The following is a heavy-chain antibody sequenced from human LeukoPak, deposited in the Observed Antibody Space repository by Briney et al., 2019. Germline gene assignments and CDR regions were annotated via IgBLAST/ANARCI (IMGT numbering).Heavy chain of an antibody. CDR1: GFLLSASE. Sequence: GGSLRLSCGTSGFLLSASEMSWVRQAPGKRLEWVSSISGTSMFYADSVKGRFTISTDIAKTSLYLQMNSLRAEDTAVYYCARTLNYAFDIWGQGTMVTVSS. CDR2: ISGTSM. V-gene: IGHV3-48*03. CDR3: ARTLNYAFDI. D-gene: IGHD1-7*01. J-gene: IGHJ3*02.